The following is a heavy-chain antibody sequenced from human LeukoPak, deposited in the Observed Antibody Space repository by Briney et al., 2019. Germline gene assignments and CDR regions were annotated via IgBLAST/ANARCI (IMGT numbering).Heavy chain of an antibody. J-gene: IGHJ6*03. V-gene: IGHV3-21*01. Sequence: GGSLRPSCAASGFTFSSYSMNWVRQAPGKGLEWVSSISSSSSYIYYADSVKGRFTISRDNAKNSLYLQMNSLRAEDTAVYYCARDGTGYSSSRYSLDYYYYMDVWGKGTTVTVSS. CDR3: ARDGTGYSSSRYSLDYYYYMDV. D-gene: IGHD6-13*01. CDR1: GFTFSSYS. CDR2: ISSSSSYI.